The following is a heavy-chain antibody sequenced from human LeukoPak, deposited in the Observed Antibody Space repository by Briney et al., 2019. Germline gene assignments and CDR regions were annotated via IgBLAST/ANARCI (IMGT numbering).Heavy chain of an antibody. Sequence: PGGSLRLSCAASGFTFDDYGMSWVRQAPGEGLEWVAGINWNGGSTGYADSVKGRFTIARDNAKNSLYLQMNSLRAEDTALYYCARGHKGGHYFDYWGQGTLVTVSS. V-gene: IGHV3-20*04. CDR2: INWNGGST. CDR3: ARGHKGGHYFDY. J-gene: IGHJ4*02. CDR1: GFTFDDYG.